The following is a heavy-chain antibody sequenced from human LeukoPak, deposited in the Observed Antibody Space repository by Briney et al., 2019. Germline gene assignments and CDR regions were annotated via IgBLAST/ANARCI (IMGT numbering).Heavy chain of an antibody. J-gene: IGHJ4*02. CDR3: ARGKQVGATYFDY. CDR2: INQDGDDK. Sequence: PGGSLRLSCAASGFRFNAYWMSWVRQAPGKGPEWVANINQDGDDKNYLGSVRGRFTITRDNAENSLHLQMNSLRVEDTAVYYCARGKQVGATYFDYWGQGSLVTVS. V-gene: IGHV3-7*01. CDR1: GFRFNAYW. D-gene: IGHD1-26*01.